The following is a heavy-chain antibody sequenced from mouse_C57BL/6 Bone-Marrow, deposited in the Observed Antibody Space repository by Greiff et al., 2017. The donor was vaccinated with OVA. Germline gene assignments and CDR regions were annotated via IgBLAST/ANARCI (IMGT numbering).Heavy chain of an antibody. J-gene: IGHJ2*01. V-gene: IGHV1-69*01. Sequence: QVQLQQPGAELVMPGASVKLSCKASGYTFTSYWMHWVKQRPGQGLEWIGEIDPSDSYTNYNQKFNGKSTLTVDKSSSTAYMQLSSLTSEDSAVYYCARRVLRQYYFDYWGQGTTLTVSS. CDR3: ARRVLRQYYFDY. CDR2: IDPSDSYT. CDR1: GYTFTSYW. D-gene: IGHD1-1*01.